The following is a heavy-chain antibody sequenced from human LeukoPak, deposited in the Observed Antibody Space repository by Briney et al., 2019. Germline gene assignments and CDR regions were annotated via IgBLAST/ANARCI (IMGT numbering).Heavy chain of an antibody. CDR3: FQTTGWPGFHY. J-gene: IGHJ4*02. D-gene: IGHD6-19*01. V-gene: IGHV4-4*09. Sequence: SETLSLTCSASGVSITRFYLSWVRQPPGKGLEWISNINSGVPTYYYPSLVSRLTISFDAYKNKFPLNLRSVPAADATAVYCFQTTGWPGFHYWGQGTLVSVPS. CDR1: GVSITRFY. CDR2: INSGVPT.